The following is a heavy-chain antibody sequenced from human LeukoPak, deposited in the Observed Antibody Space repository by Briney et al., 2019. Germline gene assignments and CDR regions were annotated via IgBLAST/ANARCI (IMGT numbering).Heavy chain of an antibody. CDR1: EFTFDDYG. CDR3: ARDHSSSWPDAFDI. V-gene: IGHV3-20*04. Sequence: GGSLRLSCAASEFTFDDYGMSWVRQAPGKGLEWVSGINWNGGSTGYADSVKGRFTISRDNAKNSLYLQMNSLRAEDTALYYCARDHSSSWPDAFDIWGQGTMVTVSS. J-gene: IGHJ3*02. D-gene: IGHD6-13*01. CDR2: INWNGGST.